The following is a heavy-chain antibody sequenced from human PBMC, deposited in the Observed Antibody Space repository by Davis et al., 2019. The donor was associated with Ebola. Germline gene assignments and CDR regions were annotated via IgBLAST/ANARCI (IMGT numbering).Heavy chain of an antibody. Sequence: SETLSLTCTVSGGSISRGDFYWSWLRQYPGKGLEWIGWMYNSGATYQNPSLKGRVTISGDTSENQFFLRLNSVTAADTAVYFCARGIEQQIVPLDSWGKGTLVTVSS. CDR1: GGSISRGDFY. V-gene: IGHV4-31*03. CDR3: ARGIEQQIVPLDS. J-gene: IGHJ4*02. D-gene: IGHD6-13*01. CDR2: MYNSGAT.